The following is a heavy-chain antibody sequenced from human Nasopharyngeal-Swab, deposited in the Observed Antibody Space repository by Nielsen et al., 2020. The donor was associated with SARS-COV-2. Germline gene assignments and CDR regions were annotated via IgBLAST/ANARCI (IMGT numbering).Heavy chain of an antibody. CDR3: ARAQASGVGASRF. CDR2: IAHDSSNE. CDR1: GFTFSSFG. J-gene: IGHJ4*02. D-gene: IGHD1-26*01. V-gene: IGHV3-30*03. Sequence: SLKISCAASGFTFSSFGMHWVRQAPGKGLAWVAFIAHDSSNEYYGDSVKGRFSISRDNTKNSMFLQMNSLRAEDTAVYYCARAQASGVGASRFWGLGTPVTVSS.